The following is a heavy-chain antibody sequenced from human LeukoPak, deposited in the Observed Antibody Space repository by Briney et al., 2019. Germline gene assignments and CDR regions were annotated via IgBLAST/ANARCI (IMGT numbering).Heavy chain of an antibody. J-gene: IGHJ4*02. Sequence: GGSLRLSCAASGFTFSVYAMNWVRQAPGKGLEWVSGISGSGGGTYYADSVKGRFTISRDSSKNTLYLQMNSLRAEDTAVYYCAKTYASAWYLDYWGQGTLVTVSS. D-gene: IGHD6-19*01. CDR3: AKTYASAWYLDY. V-gene: IGHV3-23*01. CDR2: ISGSGGGT. CDR1: GFTFSVYA.